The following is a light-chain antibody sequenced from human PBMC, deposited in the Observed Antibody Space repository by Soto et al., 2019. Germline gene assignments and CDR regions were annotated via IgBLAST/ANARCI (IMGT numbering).Light chain of an antibody. V-gene: IGLV2-14*01. CDR2: EVS. CDR3: SSYTSSNTLEV. Sequence: QSVLIQPASVSGSPGQSITISCTGTSRDVGGSNYVSWYQHHPHRAPKLLIYEVSYRPSGVSSRFSGSKSGNTASLTISGLQAEDEADYHCSSYTSSNTLEVFGVGTKVTVL. CDR1: SRDVGGSNY. J-gene: IGLJ1*01.